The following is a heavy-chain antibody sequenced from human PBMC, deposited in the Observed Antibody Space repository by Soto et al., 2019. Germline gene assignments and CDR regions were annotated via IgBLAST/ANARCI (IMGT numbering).Heavy chain of an antibody. Sequence: EVPLLESGGGLAQPGGSLRVSCAASGFSISNFAMNWVRQAPGKGLEWVSMIRGSRDTTYYADSVKGRFTISRDNSKNTLYLQMNSLRAEDTAVYYCAKDRGESHGYPIFDCWGQGSLVTVSS. D-gene: IGHD3-22*01. CDR3: AKDRGESHGYPIFDC. CDR1: GFSISNFA. J-gene: IGHJ4*02. CDR2: IRGSRDTT. V-gene: IGHV3-23*01.